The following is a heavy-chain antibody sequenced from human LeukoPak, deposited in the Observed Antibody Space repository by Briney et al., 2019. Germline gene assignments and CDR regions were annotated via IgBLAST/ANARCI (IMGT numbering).Heavy chain of an antibody. Sequence: RGSLRLSCAASGFTFSSYDMTWVRQAPGRGLEWGSSIRPSGDNTYYGDSVTGRFTFSRDNSKNTVYLQMNSMRVDVTGIYYCACVGGCHWFDPWGQGTLVTVSS. D-gene: IGHD1-26*01. CDR1: GFTFSSYD. J-gene: IGHJ5*02. CDR3: ACVGGCHWFDP. V-gene: IGHV3-23*01. CDR2: IRPSGDNT.